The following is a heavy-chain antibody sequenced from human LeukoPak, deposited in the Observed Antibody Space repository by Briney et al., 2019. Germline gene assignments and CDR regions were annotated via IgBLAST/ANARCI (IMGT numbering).Heavy chain of an antibody. Sequence: GGSLRLSCAASGFTFSSYWMSWVRQAPGKGLEWVATINPDGTQNYYVDSAKGRFTVSGDNAKNSLYLQMNSLRADDTAVYYCARYFTTVASTVRLDYWGQGALVTVSS. CDR2: INPDGTQN. J-gene: IGHJ4*02. D-gene: IGHD6-19*01. V-gene: IGHV3-7*03. CDR1: GFTFSSYW. CDR3: ARYFTTVASTVRLDY.